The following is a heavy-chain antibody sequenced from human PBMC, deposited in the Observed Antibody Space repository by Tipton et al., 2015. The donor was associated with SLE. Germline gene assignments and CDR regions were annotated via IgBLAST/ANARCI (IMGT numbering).Heavy chain of an antibody. CDR2: IYYSGST. CDR1: GGSIFRSSFY. D-gene: IGHD3-22*01. CDR3: ARASGYGTMIVAVSAFDI. J-gene: IGHJ3*02. Sequence: TLSLTCTVSGGSIFRSSFYWGWIRQSPGKGLEWIGSIYYSGSTYYNPSLKSRVTISVDTSKNQFSLKLSSVTAADTAVYYCARASGYGTMIVAVSAFDIWGQGTMVTVSS. V-gene: IGHV4-39*07.